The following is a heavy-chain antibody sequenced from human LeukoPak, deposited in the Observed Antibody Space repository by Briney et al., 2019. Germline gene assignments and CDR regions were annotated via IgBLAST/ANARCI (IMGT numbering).Heavy chain of an antibody. CDR2: INLNSGAT. CDR3: ARDSISVAGTFFDY. CDR1: GYIFTDYY. D-gene: IGHD6-19*01. J-gene: IGHJ4*02. Sequence: ASVKVSRKTSGYIFTDYYIHWVRQVPGQGLEWLGWINLNSGATKYSQKLQARVTMTRDTSISTAYMDLSRLKSDDTAVYYCARDSISVAGTFFDYWGQGTLLTVSS. V-gene: IGHV1-2*02.